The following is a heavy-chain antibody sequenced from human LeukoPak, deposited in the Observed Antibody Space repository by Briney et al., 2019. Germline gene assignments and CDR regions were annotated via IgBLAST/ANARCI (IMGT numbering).Heavy chain of an antibody. CDR3: ARAGYTISSNRFEY. V-gene: IGHV4-4*07. CDR2: IYTTGMT. CDR1: GGSINSYW. J-gene: IGHJ4*02. Sequence: PSETLSLTRSLSGGSINSYWWSWIRQPAGKGLEFIGRIYTTGMTNYNPSLKSRVSMSVDTSKNQFSLELRSVTAADTAVYFCARAGYTISSNRFEYWGQAGLVSVSS. D-gene: IGHD3-16*02.